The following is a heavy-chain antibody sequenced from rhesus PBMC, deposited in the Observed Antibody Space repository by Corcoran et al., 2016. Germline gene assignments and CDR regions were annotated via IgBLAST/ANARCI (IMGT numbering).Heavy chain of an antibody. V-gene: IGHV1S2*01. D-gene: IGHD1-44*01. CDR3: TRSAGRDWYFDL. CDR2: INPYSGHT. J-gene: IGHJ2*01. CDR1: GYTFTDYY. Sequence: QVQLVQSGAEVKKPGSSVKVSCKASGYTFTDYYIHWVRQAPRQGLEWMGWINPYSGHTKYAQKFQGRVPVTRDTSTSTAYMELSSLRSEDTAVYYCTRSAGRDWYFDLWGPGTPITISS.